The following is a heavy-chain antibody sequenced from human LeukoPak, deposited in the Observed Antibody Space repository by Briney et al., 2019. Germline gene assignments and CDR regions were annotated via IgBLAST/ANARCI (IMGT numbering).Heavy chain of an antibody. CDR2: IYYSGST. CDR1: GGSISSYY. Sequence: PSETLSLTCTVSGGSISSYYWSWIRQPPGKGLEWIGYIYYSGSTNYNPSLKSRVTISVDTSKNQFSLKLSSVTAADTAVYYCARVDFWSGQIDYYYYYMDVWGKGTTVTVPS. D-gene: IGHD3-3*01. J-gene: IGHJ6*03. CDR3: ARVDFWSGQIDYYYYYMDV. V-gene: IGHV4-59*01.